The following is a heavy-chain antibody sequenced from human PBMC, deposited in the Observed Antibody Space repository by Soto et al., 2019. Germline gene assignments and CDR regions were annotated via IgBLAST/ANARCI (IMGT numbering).Heavy chain of an antibody. V-gene: IGHV4-39*01. Sequence: QLQLQESGPGLVKPSETLSLTCTVSGGSISSSSYYWGWIRQPPGKGLEWIGSIYYSGSTYYNPSLKSRVTISVDTSKNQFSLKLSSVTAADTAVYYCARRFLAVAGPFDYWGQGTLVTVSS. J-gene: IGHJ4*02. CDR3: ARRFLAVAGPFDY. CDR2: IYYSGST. D-gene: IGHD6-19*01. CDR1: GGSISSSSYY.